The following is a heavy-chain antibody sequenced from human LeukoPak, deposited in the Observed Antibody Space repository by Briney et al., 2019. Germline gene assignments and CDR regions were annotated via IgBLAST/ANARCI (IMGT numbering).Heavy chain of an antibody. V-gene: IGHV4-34*01. J-gene: IGHJ4*02. CDR1: GGSFSGYY. D-gene: IGHD6-19*01. Sequence: SETLSLTCAVYGGSFSGYYWSWIRQPPGKGLEWIGEINHSGSTNYNPSLKSRVTISVDTSKNRFSLKLSSVTAADTAVYYCARRAVAGTHWGQGTLVTVSS. CDR3: ARRAVAGTH. CDR2: INHSGST.